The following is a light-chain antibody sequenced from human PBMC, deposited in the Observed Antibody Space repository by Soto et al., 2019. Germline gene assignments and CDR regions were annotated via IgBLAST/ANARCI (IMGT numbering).Light chain of an antibody. CDR2: AAS. J-gene: IGKJ1*01. CDR1: PSISNH. V-gene: IGKV1-39*01. Sequence: DIQVTQSPATLSAFVGNRVTITCRASPSISNHLNWYQQKPGKAPKLLIFAASSLQSGVPSRFSGSRSGPDFTLTISSLQPEDFATYYCQQSYSSPPTFGQGTKVDI. CDR3: QQSYSSPPT.